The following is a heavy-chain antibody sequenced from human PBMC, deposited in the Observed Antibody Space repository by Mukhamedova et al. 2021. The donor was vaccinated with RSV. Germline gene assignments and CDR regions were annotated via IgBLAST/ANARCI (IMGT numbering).Heavy chain of an antibody. Sequence: GKGLEWVANIKQDGSEKYYVDSVKGRFTISRDNAKNSLYLQMNSLRAGDSAVYYCARRLAVAGIVMLEYFDYWGQGTQVTVSS. CDR3: ARRLAVAGIVMLEYFDY. J-gene: IGHJ4*02. CDR2: IKQDGSEK. V-gene: IGHV3-7*05. D-gene: IGHD6-19*01.